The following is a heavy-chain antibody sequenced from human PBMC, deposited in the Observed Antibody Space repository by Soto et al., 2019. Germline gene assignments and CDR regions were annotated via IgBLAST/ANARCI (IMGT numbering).Heavy chain of an antibody. CDR1: GYTFTGYY. Sequence: ASVKVSCKASGYTFTGYYMHWVRQAPGQGLEWMGWINPNSGGTNYAQKFQGRVTMTRDTSISTAYMELSRLRSGDTAVYYCARLWGFSNNWFDPWGQGTLVTVSS. J-gene: IGHJ5*02. D-gene: IGHD2-21*01. CDR2: INPNSGGT. CDR3: ARLWGFSNNWFDP. V-gene: IGHV1-2*02.